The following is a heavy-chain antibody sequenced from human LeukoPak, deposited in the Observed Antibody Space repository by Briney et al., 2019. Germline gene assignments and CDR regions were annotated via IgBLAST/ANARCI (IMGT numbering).Heavy chain of an antibody. Sequence: GGSLRLSCAASGFTFSNFGMHWVRQAPGKGLEWVAFIRYDGSNKYYADSVKGRFTISRDNSKNTLYLQMNSLRAEDTAVYYCAKVSATNGGSDAFDIWGQGTMVTVSS. CDR3: AKVSATNGGSDAFDI. CDR1: GFTFSNFG. D-gene: IGHD3-16*01. V-gene: IGHV3-30*02. J-gene: IGHJ3*02. CDR2: IRYDGSNK.